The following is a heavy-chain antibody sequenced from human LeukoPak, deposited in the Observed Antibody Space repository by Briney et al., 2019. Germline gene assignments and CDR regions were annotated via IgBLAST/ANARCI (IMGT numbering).Heavy chain of an antibody. D-gene: IGHD6-6*01. CDR3: ARGRTYRSSSWFDP. CDR1: GGPISNYY. V-gene: IGHV4-59*01. CDR2: ISYSGYT. J-gene: IGHJ5*02. Sequence: SETLSLTCTVSGGPISNYYWSWIRQPPGKGLEWIGYISYSGYTNYNPSLKSRVTISVDTSKNQFSLKLSSVTAADTAVYYCARGRTYRSSSWFDPWGQGTLVTVSS.